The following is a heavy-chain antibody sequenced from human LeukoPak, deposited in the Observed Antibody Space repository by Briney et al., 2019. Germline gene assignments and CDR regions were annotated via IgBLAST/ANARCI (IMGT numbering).Heavy chain of an antibody. CDR3: AKGVARWAINYFDH. Sequence: PGGFLRLSCAASQFTFNNYAMTWVRQAPGKGLEWVSAISDRGGSTYYADSVKGRFTISRDNSKNILYLHMNNLRAEDTAIYYCAKGVARWAINYFDHWGQGTLVTVSS. J-gene: IGHJ4*02. CDR1: QFTFNNYA. D-gene: IGHD4-23*01. V-gene: IGHV3-23*01. CDR2: ISDRGGST.